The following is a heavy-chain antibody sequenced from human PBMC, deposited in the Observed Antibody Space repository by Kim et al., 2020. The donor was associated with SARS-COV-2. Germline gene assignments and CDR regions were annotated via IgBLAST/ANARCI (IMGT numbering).Heavy chain of an antibody. V-gene: IGHV7-4-1*02. J-gene: IGHJ6*02. D-gene: IGHD6-19*01. CDR3: ARDSGGSGWYGMDV. Sequence: YAQGFPGRFVFSLDTSVSTAYLQISSLQAEDTAVYYCARDSGGSGWYGMDVWGQGTTVTVSS.